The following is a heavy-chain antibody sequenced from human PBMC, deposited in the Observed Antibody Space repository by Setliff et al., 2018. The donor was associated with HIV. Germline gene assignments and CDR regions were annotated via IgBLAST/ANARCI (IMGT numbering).Heavy chain of an antibody. D-gene: IGHD3-22*01. CDR2: IKSKTDGGTT. J-gene: IGHJ4*02. V-gene: IGHV3-15*01. Sequence: LRLSCAASGFPFSSYSMNWVRQAPGKGLEWVGRIKSKTDGGTTDYAAPVKGRFTISRDDSKNTLYLQMNSLKTEDTAVYSCTTDADIDIYYYDSTGYYPFDYWGQGTLVTVSS. CDR3: TTDADIDIYYYDSTGYYPFDY. CDR1: GFPFSSYS.